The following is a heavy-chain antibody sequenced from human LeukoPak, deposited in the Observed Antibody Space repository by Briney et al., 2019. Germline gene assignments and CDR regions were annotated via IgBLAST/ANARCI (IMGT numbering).Heavy chain of an antibody. V-gene: IGHV5-51*01. CDR1: GYSFANYW. CDR2: IYPDDSDT. CDR3: ARVKGYDSTGNCESHFDY. J-gene: IGHJ4*02. Sequence: GESLKISCKGSGYSFANYWIGWVRQMPGKGLEWMGVIYPDDSDTRYRPSFQGQVTISADKSVSSAYLQWSGLKASDTAMYYCARVKGYDSTGNCESHFDYWGQGTLVTVSS. D-gene: IGHD3-22*01.